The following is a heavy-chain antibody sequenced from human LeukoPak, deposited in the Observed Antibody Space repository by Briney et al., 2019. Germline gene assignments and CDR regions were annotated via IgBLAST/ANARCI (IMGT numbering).Heavy chain of an antibody. V-gene: IGHV2-70*11. D-gene: IGHD6-13*01. CDR2: IDWDDDK. Sequence: SGPALVKPTQTLTLTCTFSGFSLSTSGMCVSWIRQPPGKALEWLARIDWDDDKYYSTSLKTRLTISKDTSKNQVVLTMTNMDPVDTATYYCARILYSSSWTGTDAFDIWGQGTMVTVSS. J-gene: IGHJ3*02. CDR1: GFSLSTSGMC. CDR3: ARILYSSSWTGTDAFDI.